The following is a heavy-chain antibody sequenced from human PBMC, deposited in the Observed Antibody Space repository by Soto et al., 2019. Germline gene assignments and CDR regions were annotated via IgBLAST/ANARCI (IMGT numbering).Heavy chain of an antibody. CDR1: GFTFGDYA. J-gene: IGHJ6*02. V-gene: IGHV3-49*03. CDR2: IRSKAYGGTT. CDR3: TSGIFTSRVDYYYYYGMDV. Sequence: GGSLRLSCTASGFTFGDYAMSWFRQAPGKGLEWVGFIRSKAYGGTTEYAASVKGRFTISRDDSKSIAYLQMNSLKTEDTAVYYCTSGIFTSRVDYYYYYGMDVWGQGTTVTVSS. D-gene: IGHD2-2*01.